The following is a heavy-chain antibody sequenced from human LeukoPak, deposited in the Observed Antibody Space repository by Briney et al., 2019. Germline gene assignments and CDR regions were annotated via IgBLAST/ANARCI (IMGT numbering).Heavy chain of an antibody. V-gene: IGHV5-51*01. CDR3: ARRRDCTSGICYFDY. J-gene: IGHJ4*02. CDR2: IYPRDSDT. Sequence: GESLKISCKSSGYSFTNYRIGWVRPMPGKGLEWMGIIYPRDSDTRYSPSFQGQVTISVDKSISTAYLQWSSLKASDTAMYYCARRRDCTSGICYFDYWGQGTLVTVSS. CDR1: GYSFTNYR. D-gene: IGHD2-8*01.